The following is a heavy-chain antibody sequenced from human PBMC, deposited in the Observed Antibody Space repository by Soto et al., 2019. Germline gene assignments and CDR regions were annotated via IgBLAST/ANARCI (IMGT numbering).Heavy chain of an antibody. CDR2: ISWDGGST. CDR1: GFTFDDYT. CDR3: AKDLSGWYTEDYYGMDV. D-gene: IGHD6-19*01. J-gene: IGHJ6*02. V-gene: IGHV3-43*01. Sequence: EVQLVESGGVVVQPGGSLRLSCAASGFTFDDYTMHWVRQAPGKGLEWVSLISWDGGSTYYADSVKGRFTISRDNSKNSLYLQMNSLSTEDTALYYCAKDLSGWYTEDYYGMDVWGQGTTVTVSS.